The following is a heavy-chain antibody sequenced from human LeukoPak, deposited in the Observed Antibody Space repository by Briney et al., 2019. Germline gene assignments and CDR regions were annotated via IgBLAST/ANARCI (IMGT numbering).Heavy chain of an antibody. CDR2: IKHSGST. Sequence: PSETLSLTCTVSGGSISSSRYYWSWIRQPPGKGLEWIGEIKHSGSTNYNPSLKSRVTISVDTSRNQFSLKLSSVTAADTAVYYCARGKGGYDLLNWFDPWGQGTLVTVSS. CDR3: ARGKGGYDLLNWFDP. J-gene: IGHJ5*02. D-gene: IGHD5-12*01. V-gene: IGHV4-39*07. CDR1: GGSISSSRYY.